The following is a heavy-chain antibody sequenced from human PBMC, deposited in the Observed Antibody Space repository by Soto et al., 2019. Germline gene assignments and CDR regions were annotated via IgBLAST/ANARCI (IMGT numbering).Heavy chain of an antibody. D-gene: IGHD2-21*02. CDR2: ISNDGRDE. CDR3: ANDRRKWGDSASEK. CDR1: GFTFSKSG. Sequence: QVQLVESGGGVVQPGRSLRLSCAASGFTFSKSGMHWVRQAPGRGLEWVAGISNDGRDEYYAGCVEGRFNISRGNSKNTLSLQMNSLRFEDTALYFCANDRRKWGDSASEKWGQGTLVTVSS. J-gene: IGHJ4*02. V-gene: IGHV3-30*18.